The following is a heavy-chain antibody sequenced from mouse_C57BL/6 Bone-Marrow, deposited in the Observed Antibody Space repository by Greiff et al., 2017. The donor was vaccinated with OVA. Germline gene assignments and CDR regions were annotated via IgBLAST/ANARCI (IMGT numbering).Heavy chain of an antibody. CDR3: ARRGDAMDY. CDR2: INPSSGYT. J-gene: IGHJ4*01. CDR1: GYTFTSYT. V-gene: IGHV1-4*01. Sequence: QVQLQQSGAELARPGASVKMSCKASGYTFTSYTMPWVKQRPGQGLEWIGYINPSSGYTKYNQKFKDKATLTADKSSSTAYMQLSSLTSEDAAVYYCARRGDAMDYWGQGTSVTVSS.